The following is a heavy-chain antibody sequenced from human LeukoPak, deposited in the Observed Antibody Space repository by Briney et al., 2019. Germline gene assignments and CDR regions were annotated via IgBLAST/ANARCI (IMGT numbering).Heavy chain of an antibody. CDR1: GGSFSGYY. Sequence: SETLSLTCAVYGGSFSGYYWSWIRQPPGKGLEWIGEINHSGSTNYNPSLKSRVTISVDTSKNQFSLKLSSVTAADTAVYYCARHFGYDDTSDYQGVPDYWGQGSLVTVSS. J-gene: IGHJ4*02. V-gene: IGHV4-34*01. D-gene: IGHD3-22*01. CDR3: ARHFGYDDTSDYQGVPDY. CDR2: INHSGST.